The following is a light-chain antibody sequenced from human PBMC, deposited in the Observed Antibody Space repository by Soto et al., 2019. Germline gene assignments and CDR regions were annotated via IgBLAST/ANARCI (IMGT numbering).Light chain of an antibody. V-gene: IGKV3-11*01. Sequence: EIVLTQSPATLSLSPVERATLSCRASQIVSTYLAWYQQRPGQAPRLLIYDASYRATDIPPRFSGSGSGTDFTLTISSLEPEDFAVYYCQQRRSWPPTITFGQGTRLEIK. CDR3: QQRRSWPPTIT. CDR2: DAS. J-gene: IGKJ5*01. CDR1: QIVSTY.